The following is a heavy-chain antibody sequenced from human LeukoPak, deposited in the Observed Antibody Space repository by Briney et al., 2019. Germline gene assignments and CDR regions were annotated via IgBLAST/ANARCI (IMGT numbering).Heavy chain of an antibody. CDR2: IIPIFGIA. CDR3: ARLSGPAAGRPDPFDY. J-gene: IGHJ4*02. D-gene: IGHD6-13*01. CDR1: GGTFSSYA. V-gene: IGHV1-69*04. Sequence: ASVKVSCKASGGTFSSYAISWVRQAPGQGLEWMGRIIPIFGIANYAQKFQGRVTITADKSTSTAYMELSSLRSEDTAVYYCARLSGPAAGRPDPFDYWGQGTLVTVSS.